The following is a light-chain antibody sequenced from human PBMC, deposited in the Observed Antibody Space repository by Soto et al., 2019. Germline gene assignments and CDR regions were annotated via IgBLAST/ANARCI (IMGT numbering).Light chain of an antibody. J-gene: IGLJ1*01. Sequence: SVLTQPASVSGSPGQSITISCTGTSSDVGGYNYVSWYQQHPGKAPKLMIYDVSNRPSGVSNRFSGSKSGNTASLTISGLQAEDEADYYCSSYTSSSTLVFGTGTKVTLL. CDR3: SSYTSSSTLV. CDR1: SSDVGGYNY. CDR2: DVS. V-gene: IGLV2-14*01.